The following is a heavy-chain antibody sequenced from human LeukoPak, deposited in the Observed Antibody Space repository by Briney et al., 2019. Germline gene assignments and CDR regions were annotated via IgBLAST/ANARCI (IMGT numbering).Heavy chain of an antibody. CDR1: GFTFSSYG. J-gene: IGHJ6*02. Sequence: PGGSLRLSCAASGFTFSSYGMHWVRQAPGKGLEWVAVIWYDGSNKYYADSVKGRFTISRDNAKNSLYLQMNSLRAEDTALYYCAKDTNWNYVGDGMDVWGQGTTVTVSS. CDR3: AKDTNWNYVGDGMDV. D-gene: IGHD1-7*01. CDR2: IWYDGSNK. V-gene: IGHV3-33*03.